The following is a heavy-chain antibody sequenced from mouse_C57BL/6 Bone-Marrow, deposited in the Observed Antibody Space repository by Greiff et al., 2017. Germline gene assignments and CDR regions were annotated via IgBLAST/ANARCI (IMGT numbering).Heavy chain of an antibody. CDR1: GFTFSSYT. Sequence: EVNLVESGGGLVKPGGSLKLSCAASGFTFSSYTMSWVRQTPEKRLEWVATISGGGGNPYYPDSVKGRFTISRDNAKNTLYLQMGSLRSEDTALYYCARLYAYYAMDYWGQGTSVTVSS. D-gene: IGHD1-1*01. CDR3: ARLYAYYAMDY. V-gene: IGHV5-9*01. J-gene: IGHJ4*01. CDR2: ISGGGGNP.